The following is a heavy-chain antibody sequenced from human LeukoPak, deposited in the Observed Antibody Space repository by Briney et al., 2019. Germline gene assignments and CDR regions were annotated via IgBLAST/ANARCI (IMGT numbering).Heavy chain of an antibody. CDR2: INHSGST. D-gene: IGHD6-19*01. V-gene: IGHV4-34*01. CDR3: ARTIAVAGTYFDY. CDR1: GGSFSGYY. J-gene: IGHJ4*02. Sequence: SETLSLTCAVYGGSFSGYYWSWIRQPPGKGLEWIGEINHSGSTDYNPSLKSRVTISVDTSKNQFSLKLSSVTAADTAVYYCARTIAVAGTYFDYWGQGTLVTVSS.